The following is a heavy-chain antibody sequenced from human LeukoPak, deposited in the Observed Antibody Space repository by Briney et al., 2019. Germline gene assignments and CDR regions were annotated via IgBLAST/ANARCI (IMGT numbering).Heavy chain of an antibody. J-gene: IGHJ4*02. D-gene: IGHD3-22*01. CDR2: ISGSGGST. Sequence: PGGSLRLSCAASGFTFSSYAMSWVRQAPGKGLEWVSAISGSGGSTYYADSVRGRFTISRDNPKNTLYLQMNSLRAEDTAVYYCAKDLRTGPVVIGFDYWGQGTLVTVSS. CDR1: GFTFSSYA. CDR3: AKDLRTGPVVIGFDY. V-gene: IGHV3-23*01.